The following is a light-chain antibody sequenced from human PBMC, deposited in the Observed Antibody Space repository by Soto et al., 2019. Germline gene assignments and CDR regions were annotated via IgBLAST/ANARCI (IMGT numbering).Light chain of an antibody. CDR2: STD. CDR1: TGTVTSGHY. Sequence: QTVVTQEPSLTVSPGGTVTLTCASSTGTVTSGHYPNWLQQKPGQAPRALIYSTDTRHSWTPARFSGSLLGGKAALTLSGVQPEDEAHYYCLLYYGGAVVFGGGTKLTVL. V-gene: IGLV7-43*01. CDR3: LLYYGGAVV. J-gene: IGLJ2*01.